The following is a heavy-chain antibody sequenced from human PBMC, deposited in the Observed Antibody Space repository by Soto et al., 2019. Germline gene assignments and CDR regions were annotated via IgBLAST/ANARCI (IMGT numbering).Heavy chain of an antibody. Sequence: ESGGGLVKPGGSLRLSCAASGFTFSSNSMNWVRQAPGKGLEWVSCITTSSSFIYYAHSVKGRFTISRDNAKNSLYLQMNSLRAEDTAVYYCAGGIFDYYDSSGYYAYWGQGTLVTVSS. J-gene: IGHJ4*02. D-gene: IGHD3-22*01. CDR3: AGGIFDYYDSSGYYAY. CDR2: ITTSSSFI. CDR1: GFTFSSNS. V-gene: IGHV3-21*06.